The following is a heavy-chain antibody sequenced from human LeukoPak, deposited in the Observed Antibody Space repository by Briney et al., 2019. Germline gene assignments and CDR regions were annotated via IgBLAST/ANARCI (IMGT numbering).Heavy chain of an antibody. CDR2: IYTSGST. CDR3: ARDQWLVRFPWFDP. D-gene: IGHD6-19*01. Sequence: SETLSLTCTVSGGSISSYYWSWIRQPAGKGLEWIGRIYTSGSTNYNPSLKSRVTMSVDTSKNQFSLKLSSVTAADTAVYYCARDQWLVRFPWFDPWGQGTLVAVSS. CDR1: GGSISSYY. J-gene: IGHJ5*02. V-gene: IGHV4-4*07.